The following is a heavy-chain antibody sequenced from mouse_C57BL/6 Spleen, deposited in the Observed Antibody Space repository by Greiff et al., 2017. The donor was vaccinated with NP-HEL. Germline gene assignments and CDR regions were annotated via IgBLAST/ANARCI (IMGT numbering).Heavy chain of an antibody. D-gene: IGHD1-1*01. V-gene: IGHV7-3*01. Sequence: EVKLVESGGGLVQPGDSLTLSCAASGFTFTDYYMNWVRQPPGKALEWLGFIRDKANGYTTEYIASVTGRFTTSRDNSQSILYLQMNALRTEDSATYYCASHYYGSYYDYTMDYWGQGTSVTVSS. CDR2: IRDKANGYTT. CDR1: GFTFTDYY. J-gene: IGHJ4*01. CDR3: ASHYYGSYYDYTMDY.